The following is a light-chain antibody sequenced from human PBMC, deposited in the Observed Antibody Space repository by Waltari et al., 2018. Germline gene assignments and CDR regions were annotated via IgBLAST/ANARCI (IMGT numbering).Light chain of an antibody. V-gene: IGKV1-39*01. Sequence: DIQMTQSHSSLSASVGDRVPIPSRGSRSITDYLNWYKQMPGKAPKLLIYAASDLQSGVPARFSGSGSGTDFTLTISNLRPEDSATYYCQQSHSSTLTFGGGTKVEIK. CDR1: RSITDY. CDR3: QQSHSSTLT. J-gene: IGKJ4*01. CDR2: AAS.